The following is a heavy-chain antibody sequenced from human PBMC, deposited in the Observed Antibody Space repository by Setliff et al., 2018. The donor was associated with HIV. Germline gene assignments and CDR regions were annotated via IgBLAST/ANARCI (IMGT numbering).Heavy chain of an antibody. V-gene: IGHV3-23*01. CDR2: IRSTGERT. J-gene: IGHJ4*02. CDR3: AKELAASGLGYFDS. D-gene: IGHD3-22*01. Sequence: GGSLRLSCAASGLTFSNYAMSWVRQAPGEGLEWVSAIRSTGERTFYADSVKGRFTISRDNSKNTVYLQMNSLRAEDTAEYYCAKELAASGLGYFDSWGRGSLVTVSS. CDR1: GLTFSNYA.